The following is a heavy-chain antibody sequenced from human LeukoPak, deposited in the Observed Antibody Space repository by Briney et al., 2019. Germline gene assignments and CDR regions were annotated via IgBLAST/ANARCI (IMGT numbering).Heavy chain of an antibody. Sequence: PSETLSLTCTVSGGSISSYYWSWIRQPPGKGLEWIGYIYYSGSTNYNPSLKSRVTISVDTSKNQFSLKLSSVTAADTAVYHCARGGIAVAGTFDPWGQGTLVTVSS. CDR2: IYYSGST. CDR3: ARGGIAVAGTFDP. CDR1: GGSISSYY. J-gene: IGHJ5*02. D-gene: IGHD6-19*01. V-gene: IGHV4-59*01.